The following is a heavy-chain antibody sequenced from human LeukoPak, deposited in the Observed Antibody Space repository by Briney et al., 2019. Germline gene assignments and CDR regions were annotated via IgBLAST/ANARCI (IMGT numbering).Heavy chain of an antibody. V-gene: IGHV3-11*01. J-gene: IGHJ4*02. CDR3: ARDADGYYYDSSGYPDY. CDR2: ISSSGSTI. Sequence: GSLRLSCAASGFTFSDYYMSWIRQAPGKGLEWVSYISSSGSTIYYADSVKGRFTISRDNAKNSLYLQMNSLRAEDTAVYYCARDADGYYYDSSGYPDYWGQGTLVTVSS. D-gene: IGHD3-22*01. CDR1: GFTFSDYY.